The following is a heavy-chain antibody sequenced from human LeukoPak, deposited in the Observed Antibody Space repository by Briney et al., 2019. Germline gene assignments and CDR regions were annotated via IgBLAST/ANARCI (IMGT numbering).Heavy chain of an antibody. Sequence: ASVTVSCKASGYTFTSYGISWVRQAPGQGLEWMGGISAYNGNTNYAQNLQSRVTKTTDTTTSTAYMELRSLRSDDTAVYYCARDYGRDSNYWFDSWGQGTLVTVSS. CDR2: ISAYNGNT. CDR3: ARDYGRDSNYWFDS. J-gene: IGHJ5*01. CDR1: GYTFTSYG. D-gene: IGHD4-11*01. V-gene: IGHV1-18*01.